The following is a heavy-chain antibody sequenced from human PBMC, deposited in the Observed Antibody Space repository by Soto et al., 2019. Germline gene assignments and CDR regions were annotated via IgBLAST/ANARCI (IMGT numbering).Heavy chain of an antibody. J-gene: IGHJ6*02. D-gene: IGHD1-7*01. CDR3: AREGGNSDYGMDV. Sequence: QVQLVQSGAEVKKPGSSVKVSCKASGGTFSSYTISWVRQAPGQGLEWMGRIIPILGIANYAQKFQGRVTITADNSTSTAYMELSSMRSEDTAVYYCAREGGNSDYGMDVWGQGTTVTVSS. V-gene: IGHV1-69*08. CDR1: GGTFSSYT. CDR2: IIPILGIA.